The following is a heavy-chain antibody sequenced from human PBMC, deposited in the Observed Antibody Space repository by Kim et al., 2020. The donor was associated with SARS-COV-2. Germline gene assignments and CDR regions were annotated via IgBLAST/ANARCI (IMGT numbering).Heavy chain of an antibody. Sequence: GGSLRLSCAASGFTFSSYAMHWVRQAPGKGLEWVAVISYDGSNKYYADSVKGRFTISRDNSKNTLYLQMNSLRAEDTAVYYCARPLRELRSYYFDYWGQGTLVTVSS. V-gene: IGHV3-30*04. D-gene: IGHD1-26*01. CDR2: ISYDGSNK. CDR1: GFTFSSYA. CDR3: ARPLRELRSYYFDY. J-gene: IGHJ4*02.